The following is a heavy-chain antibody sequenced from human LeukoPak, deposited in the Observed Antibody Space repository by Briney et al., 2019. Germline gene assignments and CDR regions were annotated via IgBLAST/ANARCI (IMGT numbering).Heavy chain of an antibody. J-gene: IGHJ4*02. CDR3: ASSGCSGGTCYFPDY. CDR2: ISAYNGNT. V-gene: IGHV1-18*01. D-gene: IGHD2-15*01. Sequence: ASAKVSCKASGYTFTTYGISWVRQAPGQGLERMGWISAYNGNTNYAQKLQGRVTMTTDTSTSTAYMELRSLRSDDTAVYYCASSGCSGGTCYFPDYWGQGTLVTVSS. CDR1: GYTFTTYG.